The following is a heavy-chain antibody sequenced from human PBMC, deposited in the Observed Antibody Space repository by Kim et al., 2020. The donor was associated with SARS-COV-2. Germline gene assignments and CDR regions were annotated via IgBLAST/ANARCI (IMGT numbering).Heavy chain of an antibody. CDR3: ARAFYYYDSSEPIDY. V-gene: IGHV3-11*01. D-gene: IGHD3-22*01. CDR1: GFTFSDYY. CDR2: ISSSGSTI. J-gene: IGHJ4*02. Sequence: GGSLRLSCAASGFTFSDYYMSWIRQAPGKGLEWVSYISSSGSTIYYADSVKGRFTISRDNAKNSLYLQMNSLRAEDTAVYYCARAFYYYDSSEPIDYWGQGTLVTVSS.